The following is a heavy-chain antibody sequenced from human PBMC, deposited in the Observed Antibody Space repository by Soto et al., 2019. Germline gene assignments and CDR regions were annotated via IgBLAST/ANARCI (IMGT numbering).Heavy chain of an antibody. CDR2: ISGSGGST. Sequence: TGGSLRLSCAASGFTFSSYAMSWVRQAPGKGLEWVSAISGSGGSTYYADSVKGRFTISRDNSKNTLYLQMNSLRAEDTAIYYCARDTLPTDFGLGWDVWGQGTTVTVSS. D-gene: IGHD4-17*01. J-gene: IGHJ6*02. V-gene: IGHV3-23*01. CDR3: ARDTLPTDFGLGWDV. CDR1: GFTFSSYA.